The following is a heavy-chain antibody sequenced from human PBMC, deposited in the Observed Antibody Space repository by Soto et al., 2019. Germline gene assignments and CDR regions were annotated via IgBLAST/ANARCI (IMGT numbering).Heavy chain of an antibody. V-gene: IGHV4-39*01. J-gene: IGHJ3*02. Sequence: QLQLQESGPGLVKPSETLSLTCTVSGGSISSSRCHWGWIRQPPGKGLEWIASIKYSGTPFYNPALKSRATSAVDTSRNRFALTLSSVTAAETGVYNGARDGNTVSYCAAFAIWGQGTRVPVSS. CDR3: ARDGNTVSYCAAFAI. D-gene: IGHD1-26*01. CDR2: IKYSGTP. CDR1: GGSISSSRCH.